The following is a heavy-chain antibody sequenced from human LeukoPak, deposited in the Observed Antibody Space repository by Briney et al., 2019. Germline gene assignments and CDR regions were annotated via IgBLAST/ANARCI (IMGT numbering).Heavy chain of an antibody. CDR3: ARGDGYAQRD. D-gene: IGHD5-12*01. J-gene: IGHJ4*02. Sequence: GGSLRLSCAASGFNFSSYWMHWVRQAPGKGLVWVSRINSDGSSTSYADSVKGRLTISRDNAKNTLYLQMNSLRVEDTAVYYCARGDGYAQRDWGQGTLVTVPS. V-gene: IGHV3-74*01. CDR2: INSDGSST. CDR1: GFNFSSYW.